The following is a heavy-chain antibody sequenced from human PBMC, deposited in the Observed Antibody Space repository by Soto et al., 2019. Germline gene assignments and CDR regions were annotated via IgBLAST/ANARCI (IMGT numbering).Heavy chain of an antibody. Sequence: SETLSLTCTVSGGSISSGDYYWSWIRQPPGKGLEWIGYIYDSGSTNYNPSLKSRVTISIDTSKNQFSLKLSSVTAADTAVYYCASVKKWNDLDYWGQGTLVTVSS. J-gene: IGHJ4*02. V-gene: IGHV4-61*08. CDR2: IYDSGST. D-gene: IGHD1-1*01. CDR3: ASVKKWNDLDY. CDR1: GGSISSGDYY.